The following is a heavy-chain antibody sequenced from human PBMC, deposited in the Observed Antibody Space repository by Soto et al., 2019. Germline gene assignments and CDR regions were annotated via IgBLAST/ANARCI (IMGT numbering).Heavy chain of an antibody. CDR2: IYYSGST. J-gene: IGHJ6*02. Sequence: PSETLSLTCTVSGGSISSYYWSWIRQPPGKGLEWIGYIYYSGSTNYNPSLKSRVTISVDTSKNQFSLKLSSVTAADTAVYYCASETGDDYYDSSGPYYYYGMDVWGQGTTVTVSS. D-gene: IGHD3-22*01. CDR3: ASETGDDYYDSSGPYYYYGMDV. V-gene: IGHV4-59*12. CDR1: GGSISSYY.